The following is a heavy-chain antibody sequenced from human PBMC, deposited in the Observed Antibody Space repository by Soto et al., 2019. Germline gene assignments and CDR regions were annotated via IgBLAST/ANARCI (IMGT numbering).Heavy chain of an antibody. J-gene: IGHJ4*02. CDR3: VRDDFGLGIDY. Sequence: GASVKVSCKASGGTFSSYTISWVRQAPGQGLEWMGRIIPILGIANYAQKFQGRVTITADKSKNTLYLQMNSLRAEDTAVYYCVRDDFGLGIDYWGLGTLVTVSS. D-gene: IGHD1-26*01. CDR1: GGTFSSYT. V-gene: IGHV1-69*04. CDR2: IIPILGIA.